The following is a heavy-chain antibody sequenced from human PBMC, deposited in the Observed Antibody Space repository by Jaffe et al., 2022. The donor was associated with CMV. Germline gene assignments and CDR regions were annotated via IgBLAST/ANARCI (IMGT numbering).Heavy chain of an antibody. D-gene: IGHD2-2*01. V-gene: IGHV4-59*01. CDR3: ARGVVVVPAAIYYYYYYMDV. Sequence: QVQLQESGPGLVKPSETLSLTCTVSGGSISSYYWSWIRQPPGKGLEWIGYIYYSGSTNYNPSLKSRVTISVDTSKNQFSLKLSSVTAADTAVYYCARGVVVVPAAIYYYYYYMDVWGKGTTVTVSS. J-gene: IGHJ6*03. CDR2: IYYSGST. CDR1: GGSISSYY.